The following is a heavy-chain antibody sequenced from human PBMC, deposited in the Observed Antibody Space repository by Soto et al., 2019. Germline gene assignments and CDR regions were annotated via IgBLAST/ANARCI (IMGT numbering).Heavy chain of an antibody. CDR2: IYYSGST. D-gene: IGHD1-20*01. CDR3: ARHSSHPPNWNIALDV. Sequence: SETLSLTCTVSGGSISSSSYYWGWIRQPPGKGLEWIGSIYYSGSTYYNPSLKSRVTISVDTSKNQFSLKLSSVTAADTAVYYCARHSSHPPNWNIALDVWGKGTTVTVSS. J-gene: IGHJ6*04. CDR1: GGSISSSSYY. V-gene: IGHV4-39*01.